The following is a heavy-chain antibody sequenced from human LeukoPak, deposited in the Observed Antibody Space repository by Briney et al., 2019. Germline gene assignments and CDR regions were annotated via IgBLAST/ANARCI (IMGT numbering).Heavy chain of an antibody. Sequence: GASVKVSCKASGYTFTIYGISWVRQAPGQGLEWMGWISAYNGNTNYAQKLQGRVTMTTDTSTSTAYMELRSLRSDDTAVYYCARGSPVTPLNWFDPWGQGTLVTVSS. CDR1: GYTFTIYG. V-gene: IGHV1-18*01. CDR2: ISAYNGNT. J-gene: IGHJ5*02. D-gene: IGHD3-16*01. CDR3: ARGSPVTPLNWFDP.